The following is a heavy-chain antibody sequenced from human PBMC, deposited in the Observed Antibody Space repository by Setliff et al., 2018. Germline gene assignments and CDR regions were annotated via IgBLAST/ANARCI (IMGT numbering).Heavy chain of an antibody. D-gene: IGHD1-26*01. CDR3: TRDRGGASTRDH. J-gene: IGHJ4*02. CDR1: GFTFGNYW. CDR2: IKPDGSET. V-gene: IGHV3-7*03. Sequence: LRLSCVASGFTFGNYWMGWVRQPPGKGLEWVASIKPDGSETYYVDSVKGRFTVSRDNPKNSLYLQMSGLRAEDTAIYYCTRDRGGASTRDHWGQGTLVTVSS.